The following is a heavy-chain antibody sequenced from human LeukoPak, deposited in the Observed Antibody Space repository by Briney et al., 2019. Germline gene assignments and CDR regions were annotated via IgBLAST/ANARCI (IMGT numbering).Heavy chain of an antibody. D-gene: IGHD1-26*01. J-gene: IGHJ4*02. CDR1: GFTFSTYW. CDR2: IKHDGSQN. V-gene: IGHV3-7*01. CDR3: ARGGIVTGRLEY. Sequence: GGSLRLSYAASGFTFSTYWMSWVRQAPGKGLEWVANIKHDGSQNYYVDSVKGRFTISRDNAKNSLYLQMNSLRDEDTAVYYCARGGIVTGRLEYWGQGTLVSVSS.